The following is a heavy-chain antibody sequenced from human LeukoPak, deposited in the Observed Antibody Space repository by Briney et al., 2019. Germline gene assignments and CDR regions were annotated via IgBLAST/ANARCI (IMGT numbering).Heavy chain of an antibody. CDR1: GGSFSGYY. D-gene: IGHD2-15*01. CDR3: AGGYCSGGSCYPFDY. CDR2: INHSGST. V-gene: IGHV4-34*01. Sequence: SETLSLTCAVYGGSFSGYYWSWIRQPPGKGLEWIGEINHSGSTNYNPSLKGRVTISVDTSKNQFSLKLSSVTAADTAVYYCAGGYCSGGSCYPFDYWGQGTLVTVSS. J-gene: IGHJ4*02.